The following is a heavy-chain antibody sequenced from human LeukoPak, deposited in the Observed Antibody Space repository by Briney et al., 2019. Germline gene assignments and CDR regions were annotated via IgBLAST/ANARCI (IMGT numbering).Heavy chain of an antibody. Sequence: GGSLRLSCAASGFTFSSYAMHWVRQAPGTGLEWVAVISYDGSNKYYADSVKGRFTISRDNSKNTLYLQMNSLRAEDTAVYYCARDVAMMMYYFDYWGQGTLVTVSS. CDR2: ISYDGSNK. V-gene: IGHV3-30*04. D-gene: IGHD2-2*01. J-gene: IGHJ4*02. CDR3: ARDVAMMMYYFDY. CDR1: GFTFSSYA.